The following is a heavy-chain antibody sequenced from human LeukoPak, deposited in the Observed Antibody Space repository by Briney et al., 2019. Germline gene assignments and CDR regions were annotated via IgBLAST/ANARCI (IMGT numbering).Heavy chain of an antibody. D-gene: IGHD2-2*01. CDR2: IYYSGST. V-gene: IGHV4-59*08. Sequence: ASETLSLTCTVSGGSISSYYWSWIRQPPGKGLEWIGYIYYSGSTNYNPSLKSRVTISVDTSKNQFSLKLSSVTAADTAVYYCARIVVVPAANMYYFDYWGQGTLVTVSS. J-gene: IGHJ4*02. CDR3: ARIVVVPAANMYYFDY. CDR1: GGSISSYY.